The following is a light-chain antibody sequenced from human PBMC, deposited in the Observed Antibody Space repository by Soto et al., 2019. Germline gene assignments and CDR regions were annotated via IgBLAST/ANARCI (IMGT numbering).Light chain of an antibody. Sequence: EIVLTQSPGTLSLSPGERATLSCRASQSVSSSYLAWYQQKPGQAPRLLIYGASSRATGIPDSFSGSGSVTDFTLTISRLEPEDVAVYYCQQYCSSPPTFGQGTKVEIK. J-gene: IGKJ1*01. CDR1: QSVSSSY. CDR3: QQYCSSPPT. V-gene: IGKV3-20*01. CDR2: GAS.